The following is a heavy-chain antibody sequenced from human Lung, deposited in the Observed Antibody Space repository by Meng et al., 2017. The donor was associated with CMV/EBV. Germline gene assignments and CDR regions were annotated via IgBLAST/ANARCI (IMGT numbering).Heavy chain of an antibody. CDR3: AREEGIGGFDP. D-gene: IGHD3-10*01. CDR2: IYYSGST. V-gene: IGHV4-59*01. J-gene: IGHJ5*02. CDR1: GGSISSYY. Sequence: QVRLQEPGPGLCKPSETLSLTCTVSGGSISSYYWSWIRQPPGKGLEWIGYIYYSGSTNYNPSLKSRVTISVDTSKNQFSLKLSSVTAADTAVYYCAREEGIGGFDPWGQGTLVTVSS.